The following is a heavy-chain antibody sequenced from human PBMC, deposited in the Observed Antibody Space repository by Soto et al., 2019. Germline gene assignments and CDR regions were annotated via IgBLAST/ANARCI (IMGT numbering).Heavy chain of an antibody. CDR2: ISPYNGNT. V-gene: IGHV1-18*01. CDR3: ARDQSKWLTDAFDI. Sequence: HVQLVQSGAEVKKPGASLKVSCKASGYTFISYGVSWVRQAPGQGLEWLGWISPYNGNTNYAQKFQGRITMTTDTSTSTVYMDLRSLRTDATAGYYCARDQSKWLTDAFDIWGQGTMVVVSS. D-gene: IGHD5-12*01. CDR1: GYTFISYG. J-gene: IGHJ3*02.